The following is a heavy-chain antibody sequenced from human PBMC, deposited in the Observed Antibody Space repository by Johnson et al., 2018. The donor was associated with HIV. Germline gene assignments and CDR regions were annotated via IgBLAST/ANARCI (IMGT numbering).Heavy chain of an antibody. CDR1: GFAFSNYA. CDR3: ARDPPYGGNPSAFDV. Sequence: LLVESGGGVVQPGGSLRLSCAASGFAFSNYAMHWVRQAPGKGLEWMAIISYDGSNQYYADSVKGRFNISRDNSKNALYLQMSSLRPEDTALYYCARDPPYGGNPSAFDVWGQGTMVTVSS. V-gene: IGHV3-30*04. J-gene: IGHJ3*01. CDR2: ISYDGSNQ. D-gene: IGHD4-23*01.